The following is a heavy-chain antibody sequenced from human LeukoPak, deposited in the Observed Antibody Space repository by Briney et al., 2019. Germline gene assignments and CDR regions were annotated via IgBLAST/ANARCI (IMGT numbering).Heavy chain of an antibody. Sequence: ASVKVSCKASGYTFTGYYMHWVRQAPGKVLEWMGGFDPEDGETIYAQKFQGGVTMTEDTSTDTAYMELSSLRSEDTAVYYCATHTTFFDYYGMDVWGQGTTVTVSS. J-gene: IGHJ6*02. CDR2: FDPEDGET. CDR1: GYTFTGYY. D-gene: IGHD3-3*01. CDR3: ATHTTFFDYYGMDV. V-gene: IGHV1-24*01.